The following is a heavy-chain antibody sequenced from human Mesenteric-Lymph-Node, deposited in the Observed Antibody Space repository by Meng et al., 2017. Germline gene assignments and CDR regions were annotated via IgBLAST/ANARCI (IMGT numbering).Heavy chain of an antibody. CDR1: GFSLSDYP. J-gene: IGHJ4*02. D-gene: IGHD5-12*01. Sequence: EVQLLESGGGLVQPGGSLRLSCVAAGFSLSDYPMSWVRQAPGKGLEWVSTIASVDDTTYYADSVKGRFTISRDNSKNTLYLQMDSLRADDTAIFYCARLYSSSEGRHWGQGGLVTVSS. V-gene: IGHV3-23*01. CDR3: ARLYSSSEGRH. CDR2: IASVDDTT.